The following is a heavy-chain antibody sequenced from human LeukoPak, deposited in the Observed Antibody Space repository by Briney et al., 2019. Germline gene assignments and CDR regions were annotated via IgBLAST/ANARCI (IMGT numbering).Heavy chain of an antibody. CDR2: IYYSGST. D-gene: IGHD3-22*01. V-gene: IGHV4-31*03. Sequence: MTSETLSLTCTVSGGSISSGDYYWSWIRQHPGKGLEWIGYIYYSGSTSYNPSLKSRVTISVDTSKNQFSLKLSSVTAADTAVYYCARPLYYYDSSGYNDDWGQGTLVTVSS. CDR1: GGSISSGDYY. CDR3: ARPLYYYDSSGYNDD. J-gene: IGHJ4*02.